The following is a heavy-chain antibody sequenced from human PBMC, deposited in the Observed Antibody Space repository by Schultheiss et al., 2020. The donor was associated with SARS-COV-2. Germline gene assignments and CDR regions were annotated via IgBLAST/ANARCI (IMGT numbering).Heavy chain of an antibody. CDR2: IYRSGST. V-gene: IGHV4-59*01. CDR3: ARAGIKFGGVIVNNYYFDY. D-gene: IGHD3-16*02. CDR1: GGSFSNYY. Sequence: SETLSLTCAVYGGSFSNYYWTWIRQPPGKGLDWIGHIYRSGSTDYNPSLKSRVTISVDTSKNQFSLKLSSVTAADTAVYYCARAGIKFGGVIVNNYYFDYWGQGTLVTVSS. J-gene: IGHJ4*02.